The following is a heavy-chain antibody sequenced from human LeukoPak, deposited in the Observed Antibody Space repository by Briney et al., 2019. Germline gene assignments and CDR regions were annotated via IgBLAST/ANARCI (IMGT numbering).Heavy chain of an antibody. J-gene: IGHJ4*02. CDR3: ARVAVAAREYFDY. CDR2: IYYSGST. CDR1: GASISSYY. Sequence: SETLSLTCTVSGASISSYYWSWIRQSPGKGLEWIGYIYYSGSTNYNPSLKSRVTISVDTSKNQFSLKLRSVTAADTAVYYCARVAVAAREYFDYWGQGTLVTVSS. V-gene: IGHV4-59*01. D-gene: IGHD6-19*01.